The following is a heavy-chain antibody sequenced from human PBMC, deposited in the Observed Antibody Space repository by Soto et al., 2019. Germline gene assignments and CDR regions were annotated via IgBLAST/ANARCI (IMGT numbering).Heavy chain of an antibody. D-gene: IGHD3-10*01. CDR2: IHHGGSI. CDR3: ARGDYFYFGSGSYFDY. J-gene: IGHJ4*02. CDR1: SGSINSNNW. Sequence: QVQLQESGPGLVKPSGTLSLTCAVSSGSINSNNWWSWVRQPPGKGLEWIGEIHHGGSINYNLSLKSRVTISLDRPKNQFSLKLSSVTAADTAVYYCARGDYFYFGSGSYFDYWGQGTLVTVSS. V-gene: IGHV4-4*02.